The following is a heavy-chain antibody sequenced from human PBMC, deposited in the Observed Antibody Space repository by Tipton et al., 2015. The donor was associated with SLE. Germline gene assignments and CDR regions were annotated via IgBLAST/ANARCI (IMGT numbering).Heavy chain of an antibody. CDR2: IRLSGGTT. V-gene: IGHV3-23*01. J-gene: IGHJ6*02. CDR3: AKDSSARGDDYGMDV. CDR1: GFPFSSYG. D-gene: IGHD3-22*01. Sequence: SLRLSCAASGFPFSSYGMSWVRQVPGKGLEWVSSIRLSGGTTYHADSVKGRFTISRDNSKNTLYLQMNTLRAEDTAVYYCAKDSSARGDDYGMDVWGQGTTVTVSS.